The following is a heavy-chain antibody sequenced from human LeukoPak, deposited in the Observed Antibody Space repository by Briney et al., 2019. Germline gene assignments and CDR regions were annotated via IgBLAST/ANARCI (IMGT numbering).Heavy chain of an antibody. D-gene: IGHD3-9*01. J-gene: IGHJ5*02. CDR1: GGSFSGYY. Sequence: SETLSLTCAVYGGSFSGYYWSWIRQPPGKGLEWIGEINHSGSTNYNPSLKSRVTISVDTYKNQFSLKLSSVTAADTAVYYCARGGRVYDILTGLVVSWFDPWGQGTLVTVSS. CDR3: ARGGRVYDILTGLVVSWFDP. V-gene: IGHV4-34*01. CDR2: INHSGST.